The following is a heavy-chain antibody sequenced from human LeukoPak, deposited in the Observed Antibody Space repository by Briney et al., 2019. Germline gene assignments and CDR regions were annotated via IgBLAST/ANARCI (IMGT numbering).Heavy chain of an antibody. J-gene: IGHJ3*01. CDR1: GFTLTSYA. V-gene: IGHV3-30-3*01. Sequence: GGSLRLSCVASGFTLTSYAMHWVSQAPGKGLEWVTVISYDGSIKYYADSVKGRFTISRDISKNTLYLQMNSLRAEDTAVYYCARKPDAFDLWGQGTMVTVSS. CDR2: ISYDGSIK. CDR3: ARKPDAFDL.